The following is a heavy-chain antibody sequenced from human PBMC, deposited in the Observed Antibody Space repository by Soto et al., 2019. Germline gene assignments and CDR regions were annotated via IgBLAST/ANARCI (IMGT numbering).Heavy chain of an antibody. CDR1: GGSISSSNW. CDR2: IYHSGST. J-gene: IGHJ6*02. CDR3: ARRFGELLYYYYYGMDV. Sequence: SETLSLTCAVSGGSISSSNWWSLVRQPPGKGLEWIGEIYHSGSTNYNPSLKSRVTISVDKSKNQFSLKLSSVTAADTAVYYCARRFGELLYYYYYGMDVWGQGTTVTVSS. D-gene: IGHD3-10*01. V-gene: IGHV4-4*02.